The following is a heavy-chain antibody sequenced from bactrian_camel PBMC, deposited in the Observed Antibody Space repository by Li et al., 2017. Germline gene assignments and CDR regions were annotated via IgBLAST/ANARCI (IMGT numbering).Heavy chain of an antibody. CDR2: IYTRDRST. D-gene: IGHD8*01. V-gene: IGHV3S40*01. CDR3: AADWKWAVLKAPGCSRRSYNY. J-gene: IGHJ4*01. CDR1: GFTLSSSH. Sequence: VQLVESGGGFVQPGGSLRLSCVASGFTLSSSHMTWVRQAPGKGLEWVSSIYTRDRSTVYADSVKGRFTISQDNNKNTLYLQINSLKPEDTAMYYCAADWKWAVLKAPGCSRRSYNYWGQGTQVTVS.